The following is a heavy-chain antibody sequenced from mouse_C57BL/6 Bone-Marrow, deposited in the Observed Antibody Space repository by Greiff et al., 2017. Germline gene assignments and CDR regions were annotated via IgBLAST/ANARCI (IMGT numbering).Heavy chain of an antibody. D-gene: IGHD2-5*01. V-gene: IGHV1-55*01. CDR3: ARPYYSNYWYFDV. Sequence: QVHVKQPGAELVKPGASVKMSCKASGYTFTSYWITWVKQRTGQGLGWIGDIYPGSGSTNYNGKSKRKATLTVDTSSSTAYMQLSSLTSEYSAVYFCARPYYSNYWYFDVWGTGTTVTVSS. CDR1: GYTFTSYW. CDR2: IYPGSGST. J-gene: IGHJ1*03.